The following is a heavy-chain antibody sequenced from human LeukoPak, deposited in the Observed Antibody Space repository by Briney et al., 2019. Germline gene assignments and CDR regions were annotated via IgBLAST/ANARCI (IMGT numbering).Heavy chain of an antibody. J-gene: IGHJ6*02. V-gene: IGHV3-53*01. D-gene: IGHD1-26*01. CDR3: ASPLKLYYYYGIDV. CDR1: GFTVSSNY. Sequence: GGSLRLSCAASGFTVSSNYMIWVRQAPGKGLEWVSLIYSGGSTYYADSVKGRFTISRDNSKNTQYLQMKSLRAEDTTMYYCASPLKLYYYYGIDVWGQGTTVTVSS. CDR2: IYSGGST.